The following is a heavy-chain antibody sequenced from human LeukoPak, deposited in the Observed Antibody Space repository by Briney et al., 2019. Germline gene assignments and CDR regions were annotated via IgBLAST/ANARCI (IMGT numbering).Heavy chain of an antibody. Sequence: GASVKVSCKASGYTSTSYGISWVRQAPGQGLEWMGWISAYNGNTNYAQKLQGRVTMTTDTPTSTAHMELRSLRSDDTAVYYCARDSRVSPFDYWGQGTLVTVSS. J-gene: IGHJ4*02. D-gene: IGHD2-8*01. CDR3: ARDSRVSPFDY. CDR2: ISAYNGNT. V-gene: IGHV1-18*01. CDR1: GYTSTSYG.